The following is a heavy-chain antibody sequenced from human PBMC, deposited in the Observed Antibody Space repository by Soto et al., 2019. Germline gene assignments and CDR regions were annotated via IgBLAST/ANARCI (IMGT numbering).Heavy chain of an antibody. CDR2: MHPNSGNT. D-gene: IGHD6-6*01. CDR3: TRDRSSSTLDY. Sequence: QVQLVQSGAEVKKPGPSVKVSCKASGYTFTSYDVNWVRQATGQGLEWMGWMHPNSGNTGYAQKLTGRVTMTSNTSISTAYMELSSRRFEDTAVYYGTRDRSSSTLDYWGQGTLVTVSS. V-gene: IGHV1-8*01. J-gene: IGHJ4*02. CDR1: GYTFTSYD.